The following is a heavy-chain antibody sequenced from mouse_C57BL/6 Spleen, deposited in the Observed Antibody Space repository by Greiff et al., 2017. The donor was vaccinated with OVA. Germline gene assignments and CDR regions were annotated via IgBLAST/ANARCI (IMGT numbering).Heavy chain of an antibody. J-gene: IGHJ3*01. CDR3: ARAGTVFAY. D-gene: IGHD4-1*01. CDR1: VYPFTSYW. CDR2: IHPYSGSP. Sequence: QFQLQQPGSELVPPVASVPLSCTASVYPFTSYWMHWVTPRPGPGLAWIGMIHPYSGSPNYNEKFKSKATLTVDKSSSTAYMQLSSLTSEDSAVYYCARAGTVFAYWGQGTLVTVSA. V-gene: IGHV1-64*01.